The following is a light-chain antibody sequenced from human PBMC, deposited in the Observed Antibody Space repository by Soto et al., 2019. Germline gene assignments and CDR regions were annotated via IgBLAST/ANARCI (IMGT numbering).Light chain of an antibody. CDR2: EVS. CDR3: SSYAGSSTWV. V-gene: IGLV2-8*01. CDR1: SSDVGGYNY. Sequence: QSAPTQPPSASGSPGQSATISCTGTSSDVGGYNYVSWYQQYPGKAPKLMIYEVSKRPSGVPDRFSGSKSGNTASLTVSGLKAEDEADYYGSSYAGSSTWVFGGGTKLTVL. J-gene: IGLJ3*02.